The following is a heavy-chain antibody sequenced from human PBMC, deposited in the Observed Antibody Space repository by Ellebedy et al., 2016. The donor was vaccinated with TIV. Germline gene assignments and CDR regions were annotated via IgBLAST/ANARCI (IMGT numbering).Heavy chain of an antibody. J-gene: IGHJ4*02. CDR3: ARYDGSGYALEY. CDR2: IKQDGSVK. CDR1: GFTLSSYW. D-gene: IGHD3-22*01. V-gene: IGHV3-7*03. Sequence: PGGSLRLSCAASGFTLSSYWLDWVRQASGKGLEWVASIKQDGSVKYYVDSVKGRFTISRDNAKNSLHLQMNSLTAEDTAVYYCARYDGSGYALEYWGQGTLVTVSS.